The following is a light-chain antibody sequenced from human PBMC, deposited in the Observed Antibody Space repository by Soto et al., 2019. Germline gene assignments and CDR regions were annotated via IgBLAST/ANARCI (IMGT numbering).Light chain of an antibody. V-gene: IGKV1-33*01. CDR1: QDIRTS. J-gene: IGKJ3*01. Sequence: DIQMTQSPSSLSASVGARVSITCQASQDIRTSLSWFQQKPGRAPKLLIYGASNLETGVPSRFRVSGSGTDFTFTISSLQPEDIATYYFQQYDNLPPFTFGPGTKVDIK. CDR2: GAS. CDR3: QQYDNLPPFT.